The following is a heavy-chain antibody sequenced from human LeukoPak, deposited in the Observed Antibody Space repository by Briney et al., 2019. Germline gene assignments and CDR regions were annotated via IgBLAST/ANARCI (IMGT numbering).Heavy chain of an antibody. CDR2: ISGSGGST. J-gene: IGHJ6*03. V-gene: IGHV3-23*01. CDR3: ALLGYDSSGYYYVQNYYYYMDV. Sequence: PGGSLRLSCAASGFTFSSYGMSWVRQAPGKGLEWVSAISGSGGSTYYADSVKGRFTISRDNSKNTLYLQMNSLRAEDTAVYYCALLGYDSSGYYYVQNYYYYMDVWGKGTTVTISS. CDR1: GFTFSSYG. D-gene: IGHD3-22*01.